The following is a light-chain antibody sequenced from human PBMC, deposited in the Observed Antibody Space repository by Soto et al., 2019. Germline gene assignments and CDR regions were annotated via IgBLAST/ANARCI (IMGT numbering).Light chain of an antibody. CDR3: ALYVRRGMSV. J-gene: IGLJ2*01. CDR1: SDSVYASHF. Sequence: QAVVTQEPSFSVSPGGTVTLTCGLSSDSVYASHFPSWYQQTPGQAPRTLFYNANTRSSGVPDRFSGSILGNSAALTSAGRQADDEDYYYCALYVRRGMSVFGGGTKLTVL. CDR2: NAN. V-gene: IGLV8-61*01.